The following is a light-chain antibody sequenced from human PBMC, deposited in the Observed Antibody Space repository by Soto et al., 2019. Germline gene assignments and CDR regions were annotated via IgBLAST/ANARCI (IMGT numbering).Light chain of an antibody. CDR2: EVT. CDR3: SSHAGINNVV. J-gene: IGLJ3*02. V-gene: IGLV2-8*01. CDR1: SSDVGGYNY. Sequence: QSALTQPPSASGSPGQSVTISCTGTSSDVGGYNYVSWYQQHPGKAPSLMVYEVTKRPSGVPARFSGSKSGNTASLTVSGLQAEDEAHYYCSSHAGINNVVFGGGTKLTVL.